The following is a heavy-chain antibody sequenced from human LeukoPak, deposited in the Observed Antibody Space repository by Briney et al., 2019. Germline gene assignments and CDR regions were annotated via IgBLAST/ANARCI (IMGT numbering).Heavy chain of an antibody. D-gene: IGHD3-22*01. CDR1: GYTFTSYY. CDR3: ARGRFHYYDSSPYAFDI. Sequence: ASVKVSCKASGYTFTSYYMHWVRQAPGQGLEWMGIINPSGGSTSYAQKFQGRVTMTRDTSTSTAYMELSSLRSEDTAVYYCARGRFHYYDSSPYAFDIWGQGTMVTVSS. J-gene: IGHJ3*02. CDR2: INPSGGST. V-gene: IGHV1-46*01.